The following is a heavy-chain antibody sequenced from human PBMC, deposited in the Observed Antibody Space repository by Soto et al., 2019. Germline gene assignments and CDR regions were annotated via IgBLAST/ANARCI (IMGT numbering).Heavy chain of an antibody. J-gene: IGHJ6*03. CDR3: AKAVGATEYYYYYMDV. CDR2: SSGSGGST. D-gene: IGHD1-26*01. CDR1: GFTFSSYA. V-gene: IGHV3-23*01. Sequence: GESLKISCAASGFTFSSYAMSWVRQAPGKGLGWGSASSGSGGSTYYADSVKGRFTISRDNSKNTLYLQMNSLRAEDTAVYYCAKAVGATEYYYYYMDVWGKGTTVTVSS.